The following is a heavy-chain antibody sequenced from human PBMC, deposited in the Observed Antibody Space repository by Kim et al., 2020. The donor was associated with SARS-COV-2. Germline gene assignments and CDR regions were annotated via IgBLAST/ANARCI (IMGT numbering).Heavy chain of an antibody. CDR1: GFTFSSYG. Sequence: GGSLRLSCAASGFTFSSYGMHWVRQAPGKGLEWVAVIWYDGSNKYYADSVKGRFTISRDNSKNTLYLQMNSLRAEDTAVYYCAREMATIRAYYYYGMDVWGQGTTVTVSS. V-gene: IGHV3-33*01. CDR2: IWYDGSNK. CDR3: AREMATIRAYYYYGMDV. D-gene: IGHD5-12*01. J-gene: IGHJ6*02.